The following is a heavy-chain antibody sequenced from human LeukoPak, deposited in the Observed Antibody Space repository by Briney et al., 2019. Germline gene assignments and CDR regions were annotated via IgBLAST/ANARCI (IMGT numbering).Heavy chain of an antibody. D-gene: IGHD3-10*01. V-gene: IGHV4-34*01. CDR2: INHSGST. Sequence: SETLSLTCAVYGGSFSGYYWSWIRQPPGKGLEWIGEINHSGSTNYNPSLKSRVTISVDTSKNQFSLKLGSVTAADTAVYYCARRAQTYYYGSGSYYYWGQGTLVTVSS. CDR1: GGSFSGYY. J-gene: IGHJ4*02. CDR3: ARRAQTYYYGSGSYYY.